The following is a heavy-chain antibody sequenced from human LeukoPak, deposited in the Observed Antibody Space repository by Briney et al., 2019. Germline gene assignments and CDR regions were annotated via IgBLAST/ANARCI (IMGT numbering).Heavy chain of an antibody. V-gene: IGHV3-9*01. D-gene: IGHD3-9*01. CDR3: ARGPFLLRYFDWLLRGAFDI. CDR2: ISWNSGSI. Sequence: GGSLRLSCAASGFTFDDYAMHWVRQAPGKGLEWVSGISWNSGSIGYADSVKGRFTISRDNAKNSLYLQMNSLRAEDTAVYYCARGPFLLRYFDWLLRGAFDIWGQGTMVTVSS. CDR1: GFTFDDYA. J-gene: IGHJ3*02.